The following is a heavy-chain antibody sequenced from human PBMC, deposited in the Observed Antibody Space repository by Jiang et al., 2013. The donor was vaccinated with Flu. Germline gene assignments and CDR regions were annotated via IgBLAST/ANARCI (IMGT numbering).Heavy chain of an antibody. D-gene: IGHD3-10*02. CDR1: GFTFSSYG. J-gene: IGHJ4*02. Sequence: VQLVESGGGVVQPGGSLRLSCAASGFTFSSYGMRWVRQAPGKGLEWVAFIRYDGSNKYYADSVKGRFTISRDNSKNTLYLQMNSLRAEDTAVYYCATLFGELLYVPPGIDYWGQGTLVTVSS. V-gene: IGHV3-30*02. CDR3: ATLFGELLYVPPGIDY. CDR2: IRYDGSNK.